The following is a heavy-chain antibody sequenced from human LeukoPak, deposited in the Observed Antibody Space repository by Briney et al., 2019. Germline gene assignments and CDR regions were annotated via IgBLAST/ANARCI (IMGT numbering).Heavy chain of an antibody. Sequence: QSGGSLRLSCAASGFTVSNNYMRWVRQAPGKGLEWVSGISWNSGSIGYADSVKGRFTISRDNAKNSLYLQMNSLRAEDTAVYYCARCYYDSSGNFDYWGQGTLVTVSS. V-gene: IGHV3-48*04. D-gene: IGHD3-22*01. CDR1: GFTVSNNY. CDR2: ISWNSGSI. J-gene: IGHJ4*02. CDR3: ARCYYDSSGNFDY.